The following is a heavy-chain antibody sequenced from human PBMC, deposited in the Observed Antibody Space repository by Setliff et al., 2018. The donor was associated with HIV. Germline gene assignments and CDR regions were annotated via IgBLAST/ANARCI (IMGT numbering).Heavy chain of an antibody. Sequence: PSETLSLTCSVFGGSISTYSYYWGWVRQPPGMGLEWIGSIYHTANTHYSPSLETRFAIFVDTSKNQFSLRLSTVTAADSAMYYCVRHDPPNSGRFYFDLWGRGTLVTVSS. V-gene: IGHV4-39*01. D-gene: IGHD1-26*01. CDR3: VRHDPPNSGRFYFDL. CDR1: GGSISTYSYY. CDR2: IYHTANT. J-gene: IGHJ4*01.